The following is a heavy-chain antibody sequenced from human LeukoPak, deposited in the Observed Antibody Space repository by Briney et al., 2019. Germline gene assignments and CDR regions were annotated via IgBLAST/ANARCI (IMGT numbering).Heavy chain of an antibody. CDR1: GFSVSSNY. V-gene: IGHV3-53*01. CDR2: LYSGGST. D-gene: IGHD3-3*01. Sequence: PGGSLRLSCAASGFSVSSNYMTWVRQAPGKGLEWISVLYSGGSTNYADSVKGRFTISRDDSKNTLYLQVNSLRAEDTAVYFCAREISAYWGQGTLVTVSS. J-gene: IGHJ4*02. CDR3: AREISAY.